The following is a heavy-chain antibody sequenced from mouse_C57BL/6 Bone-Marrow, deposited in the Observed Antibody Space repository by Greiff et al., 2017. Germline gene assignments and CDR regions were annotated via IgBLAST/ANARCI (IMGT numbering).Heavy chain of an antibody. CDR3: ARLFYGSSYRYYAMDY. V-gene: IGHV1-20*02. CDR1: GYSFTGYF. J-gene: IGHJ4*01. Sequence: VQLQQSGPELVKPGASVKISCKASGYSFTGYFMNWVMQSPGKSLEWIGRINPYNGDTFYNQKFKGKATLTVDKSSSTAHMQLRSLASEDSAVYYCARLFYGSSYRYYAMDYWGQGTSVTVSS. D-gene: IGHD1-1*01. CDR2: INPYNGDT.